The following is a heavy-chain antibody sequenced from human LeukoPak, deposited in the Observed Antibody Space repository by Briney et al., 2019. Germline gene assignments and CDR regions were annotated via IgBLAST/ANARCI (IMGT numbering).Heavy chain of an antibody. J-gene: IGHJ5*02. CDR1: GFTFSDYY. V-gene: IGHV3-11*01. Sequence: GGSLRLSCAASGFTFSDYYMSWIRQAPGKGLEWVSCISSSGSTIYYAHSVKGRFTISRDNVKNLLYLQMNSLRVEDTAVYYCTKEGRGYYGSGSYYTWFDRWGQGTLVTVSS. CDR2: ISSSGSTI. D-gene: IGHD3-10*01. CDR3: TKEGRGYYGSGSYYTWFDR.